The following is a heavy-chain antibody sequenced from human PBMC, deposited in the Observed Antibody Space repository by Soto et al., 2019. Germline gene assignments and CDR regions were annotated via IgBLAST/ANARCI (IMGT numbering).Heavy chain of an antibody. J-gene: IGHJ6*02. CDR2: IYYSGST. CDR1: GGSISSYY. Sequence: QVQLQESGPGLVKPSETLSLTCTVSGGSISSYYWSWIRQPPGKGLEWIGYIYYSGSTNYNPSLKSRVTISVDTSKNQFSLKLSSVTAAGTAVYYCARDGYSYGSHYYYGMDVWGQGTTVTVSS. V-gene: IGHV4-59*01. CDR3: ARDGYSYGSHYYYGMDV. D-gene: IGHD5-18*01.